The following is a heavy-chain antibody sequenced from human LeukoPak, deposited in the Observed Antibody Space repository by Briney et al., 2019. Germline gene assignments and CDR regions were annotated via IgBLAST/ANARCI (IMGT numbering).Heavy chain of an antibody. CDR3: ARERNRRATFYQSPLDH. CDR2: INHSGGT. V-gene: IGHV4-34*01. CDR1: GGSFSGYY. D-gene: IGHD1/OR15-1a*01. J-gene: IGHJ4*02. Sequence: SETLSLTCAVYGGSFSGYYGSWIRQPPGKGLEGIGEINHSGGTNYNPSLKSRVTIPVDTSKHQFPLKLSSVPAADTAVYYCARERNRRATFYQSPLDHWGQGTLVTVSS.